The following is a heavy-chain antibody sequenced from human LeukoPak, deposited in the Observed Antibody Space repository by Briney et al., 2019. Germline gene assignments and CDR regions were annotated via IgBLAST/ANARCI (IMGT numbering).Heavy chain of an antibody. CDR2: MSHDGINK. Sequence: PGGSLRLSCAASGFTFSGYGMHWVRQAPGKGLEWVAVMSHDGINKYYADSVKGRFTISRDNSKNTLYLQMNSLRAEDTAVYYCAKDLTNYYGSGCDYWGQGTLVTVSS. CDR1: GFTFSGYG. J-gene: IGHJ4*02. D-gene: IGHD3-10*01. CDR3: AKDLTNYYGSGCDY. V-gene: IGHV3-30*18.